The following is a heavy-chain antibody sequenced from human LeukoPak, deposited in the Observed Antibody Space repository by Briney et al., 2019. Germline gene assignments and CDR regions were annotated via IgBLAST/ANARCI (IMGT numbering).Heavy chain of an antibody. D-gene: IGHD2-2*01. CDR1: GDGVSSSSVT. CDR2: TYYRSTWYN. Sequence: QTLSLTCAISGDGVSSSSVTWNWIRQSPSRGLEWLGRTYYRSTWYNDYAVSVRGRITVNPDTSKNQFSLHLNSVTPEDTAVYYCARRLTQYDCFDPWGQGILVTVSS. V-gene: IGHV6-1*01. J-gene: IGHJ5*02. CDR3: ARRLTQYDCFDP.